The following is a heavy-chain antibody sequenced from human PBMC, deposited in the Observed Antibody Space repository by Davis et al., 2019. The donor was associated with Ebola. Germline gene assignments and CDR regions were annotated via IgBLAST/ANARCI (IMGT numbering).Heavy chain of an antibody. Sequence: MPSETLSLTCTVSGGSVSSGSYYWSWIRQPPGKGLEWIGYIYYSGSTYYNPSLKSRVTISVDTSKNQFSLKLSSVTAADTAVYYCARYYDILTGLDYWGQGTLVTVSS. CDR2: IYYSGST. V-gene: IGHV4-30-4*08. J-gene: IGHJ4*02. D-gene: IGHD3-9*01. CDR1: GGSVSSGSYY. CDR3: ARYYDILTGLDY.